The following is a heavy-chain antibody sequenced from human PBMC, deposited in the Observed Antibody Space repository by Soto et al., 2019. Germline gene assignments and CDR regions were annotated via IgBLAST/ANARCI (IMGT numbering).Heavy chain of an antibody. V-gene: IGHV1-2*04. CDR1: GYSFTGNS. CDR2: INPNNGGT. J-gene: IGHJ4*02. CDR3: VIQRSGVLY. Sequence: QVHLVQSGAEVKKPGASVRVSCKASGYSFTGNSMHWVRQAPGQGLEWMGWINPNNGGTNYAQRFRGWDTMTRDTSVSTAYSAVNRLKSHDTAVYCCVIQRSGVLYWGQGTLVTVSS. D-gene: IGHD2-15*01.